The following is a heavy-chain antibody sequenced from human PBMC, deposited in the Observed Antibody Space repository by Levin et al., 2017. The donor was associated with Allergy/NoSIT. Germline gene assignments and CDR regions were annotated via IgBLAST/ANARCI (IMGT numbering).Heavy chain of an antibody. Sequence: TSETLSLTCAVSGGSISSGGYSWSWIRQPPGKGLEWIGYIYHSGSTYYNPSLKSRVTISVDRSKNQFSLKLSSVTAADTAVYYCARADVLLWFGELLSYFDYWGQGTLVTVSS. J-gene: IGHJ4*02. D-gene: IGHD3-10*01. CDR2: IYHSGST. V-gene: IGHV4-30-2*01. CDR1: GGSISSGGYS. CDR3: ARADVLLWFGELLSYFDY.